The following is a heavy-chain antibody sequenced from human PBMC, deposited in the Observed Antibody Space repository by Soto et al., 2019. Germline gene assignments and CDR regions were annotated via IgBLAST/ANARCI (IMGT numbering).Heavy chain of an antibody. CDR1: GFTFSSYG. CDR3: ARVNWLFHRYFDY. V-gene: IGHV3-33*01. CDR2: IWYDGSNK. D-gene: IGHD3-9*01. Sequence: LRLSCAASGFTFSSYGMHWVRQAPGKGLEWVAVIWYDGSNKYYADSVKGRFTISRDNSKNTLYLQMNSLRAEDTAVYYCARVNWLFHRYFDYWGQGTLVTVSS. J-gene: IGHJ4*02.